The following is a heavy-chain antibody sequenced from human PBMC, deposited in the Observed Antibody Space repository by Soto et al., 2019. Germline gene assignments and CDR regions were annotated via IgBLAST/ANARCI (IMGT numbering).Heavy chain of an antibody. Sequence: GGSLRLSCAASGFTFSSYWMSWVRQAPGKGLEWVANIKQDGSEKYYVDSVKGRFTISRDNAKNSLYLQMSSLRAEDTAVYYCARFYYDSSGYLPSPYYYYYGMDFWGQGTTVTVSS. CDR3: ARFYYDSSGYLPSPYYYYYGMDF. D-gene: IGHD3-22*01. J-gene: IGHJ6*02. CDR2: IKQDGSEK. V-gene: IGHV3-7*04. CDR1: GFTFSSYW.